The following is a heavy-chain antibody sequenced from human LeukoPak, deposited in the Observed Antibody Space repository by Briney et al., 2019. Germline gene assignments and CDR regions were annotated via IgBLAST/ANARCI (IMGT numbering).Heavy chain of an antibody. CDR1: GFTFSSYA. V-gene: IGHV3-23*01. CDR2: LSGSGGST. Sequence: GGSLRLSWAASGFTFSSYAMSWVRQAPGKGLEWVSGLSGSGGSTDYADSVKGRFTVSRDNSKNTLFLQMNSLRAEDTAIYYCAKERDYGPADYWGQGTLVTVSS. J-gene: IGHJ4*02. CDR3: AKERDYGPADY. D-gene: IGHD4/OR15-4a*01.